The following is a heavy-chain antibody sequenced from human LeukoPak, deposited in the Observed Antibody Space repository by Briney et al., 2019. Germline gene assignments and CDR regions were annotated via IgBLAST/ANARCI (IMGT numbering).Heavy chain of an antibody. V-gene: IGHV1-2*02. D-gene: IGHD6-19*01. CDR1: GYTFTGYY. CDR2: INPNSGGT. J-gene: IGHJ4*02. CDR3: ARYGSGGWYLAY. Sequence: ASVKVSCKASGYTFTGYYMHWVRQAPGQGLEWMGWINPNSGGTNYAQKLQGRVTMTTDTSTSTAYMELRSLRSDDTAVYYCARYGSGGWYLAYWGQGTLVTVSS.